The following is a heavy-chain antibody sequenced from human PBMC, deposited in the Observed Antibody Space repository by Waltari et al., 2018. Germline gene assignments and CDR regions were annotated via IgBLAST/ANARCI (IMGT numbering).Heavy chain of an antibody. D-gene: IGHD3-9*01. J-gene: IGHJ4*02. Sequence: EVQLVESGGGLVQPGGSLRLSCSASGFTFRTYSMNWVRQAPGKGMEWVSYISSSTTIYYADSVKGRFTISRDNAKNSLYLQMNSLRAEDTAVYYCVKDRPDWPIDYWGQGTLVTVSS. V-gene: IGHV3-48*01. CDR3: VKDRPDWPIDY. CDR1: GFTFRTYS. CDR2: ISSSTTI.